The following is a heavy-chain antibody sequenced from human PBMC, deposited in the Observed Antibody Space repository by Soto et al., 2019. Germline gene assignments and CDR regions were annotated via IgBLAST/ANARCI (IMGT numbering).Heavy chain of an antibody. D-gene: IGHD5-12*01. CDR2: IIPIFGTA. V-gene: IGHV1-69*13. J-gene: IGHJ3*02. CDR3: ARGDFGLATIAAFDI. Sequence: SVKVSCKASGVTLSSYAISWVRQAPGQGLEWMGGIIPIFGTANYAQKFQGRVTITADESTSTAYMELSSLRSEDTAVYYCARGDFGLATIAAFDIWGQGTMVNGSS. CDR1: GVTLSSYA.